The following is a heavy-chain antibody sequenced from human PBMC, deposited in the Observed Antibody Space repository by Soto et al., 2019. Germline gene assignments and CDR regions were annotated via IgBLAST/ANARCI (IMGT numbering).Heavy chain of an antibody. CDR1: GGSISSGGYY. J-gene: IGHJ4*02. Sequence: SETLSLTCTVSGGSISSGGYYWSWIRQHPGKGLEWIGYIYYSGSTYYNPSLKSRVTISVDTSKNQFSLKLSSVTAADTAVYYCARVPKYYDILTDDYWGQGTLVTSPQ. D-gene: IGHD3-9*01. V-gene: IGHV4-31*03. CDR3: ARVPKYYDILTDDY. CDR2: IYYSGST.